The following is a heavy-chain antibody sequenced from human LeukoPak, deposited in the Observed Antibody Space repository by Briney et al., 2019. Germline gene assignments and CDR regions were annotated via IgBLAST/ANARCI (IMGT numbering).Heavy chain of an antibody. CDR3: ARDLEGWFDP. J-gene: IGHJ5*02. V-gene: IGHV1-69*13. CDR2: IIPIFGTA. CDR1: GGTFSSYA. Sequence: ASVKVSCKASGGTFSSYAISWVRQAPGQGLEWMGGIIPIFGTANYAQKFQGRVTITADESTSTAYMERSSLRSEDTAVYYCARDLEGWFDPWGQGTLVTVSS.